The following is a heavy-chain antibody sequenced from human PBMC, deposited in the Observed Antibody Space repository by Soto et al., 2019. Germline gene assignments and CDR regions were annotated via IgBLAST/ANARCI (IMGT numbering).Heavy chain of an antibody. J-gene: IGHJ6*02. Sequence: QVQLLQSGAEVKKPGASVKVSCKASCYKFTTYGITWVRQAPGQGLEWLGGISTYNGNTDYAQNLQDRVTMTTETSTSTAYLEVRSLTSDDTAVYFCARGLGTNGLDVWGQGTTVTVSS. V-gene: IGHV1-18*04. D-gene: IGHD7-27*01. CDR1: CYKFTTYG. CDR3: ARGLGTNGLDV. CDR2: ISTYNGNT.